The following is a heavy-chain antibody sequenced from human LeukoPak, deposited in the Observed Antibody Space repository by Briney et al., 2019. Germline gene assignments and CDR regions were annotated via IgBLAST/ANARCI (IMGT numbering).Heavy chain of an antibody. V-gene: IGHV4-39*07. CDR1: GGSISSSSYY. CDR2: IYYSGST. Sequence: PSETLSLTCTVSGGSISSSSYYWGWIRQPPGKGQEWIGSIYYSGSTYYNPSLKSRVTISVDTSKNQFSLKLSSVTAADTAVYYCARGGDCSGGSCFDYFDYWGQGTLVTVSS. D-gene: IGHD2-15*01. CDR3: ARGGDCSGGSCFDYFDY. J-gene: IGHJ4*02.